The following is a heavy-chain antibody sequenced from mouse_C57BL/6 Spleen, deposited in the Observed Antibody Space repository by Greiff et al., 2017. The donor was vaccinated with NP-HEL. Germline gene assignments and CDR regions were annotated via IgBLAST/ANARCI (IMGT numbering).Heavy chain of an antibody. J-gene: IGHJ4*01. CDR1: GFSLTSYG. D-gene: IGHD3-3*01. Sequence: QVQLKQSGPGLVAPSQSLSITCTVSGFSLTSYGVHWVRQPPGTGLERPVVIWSDGNTTYNSARKSRLSISKDNSKSQVVLTMNSLQTDDTAMYYCARQRDWSSYYAMDYWGQGTSVTVAS. V-gene: IGHV2-6-1*01. CDR3: ARQRDWSSYYAMDY. CDR2: IWSDGNT.